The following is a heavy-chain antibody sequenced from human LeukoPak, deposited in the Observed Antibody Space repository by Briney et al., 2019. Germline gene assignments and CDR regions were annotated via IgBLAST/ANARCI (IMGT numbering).Heavy chain of an antibody. V-gene: IGHV3-23*01. CDR2: ISGSGGST. Sequence: PGGSLRLSCAASGFTFSSYAMSWVRQAPGKRLEWASAISGSGGSTYYADSVKGRFTISRDNAKNSLYLQMNSLRAEDTAVYYCARYLVVAATPVVAGYYYYGMDVWGQGTTVTVSS. J-gene: IGHJ6*02. CDR3: ARYLVVAATPVVAGYYYYGMDV. CDR1: GFTFSSYA. D-gene: IGHD2-15*01.